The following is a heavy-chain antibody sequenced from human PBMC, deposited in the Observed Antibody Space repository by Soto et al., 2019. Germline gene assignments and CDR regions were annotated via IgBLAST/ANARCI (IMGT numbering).Heavy chain of an antibody. CDR1: GVSITPYY. Sequence: SETLSLTCPVSGVSITPYYWTWIRHPPGKGLEWIGYVYHTGNTYYNPSLKSRVTISLDTSKNQVSLRLKSVTAADTAVYYCTREQYNWKLWGQGTLVTVS. J-gene: IGHJ4*02. CDR2: VYHTGNT. V-gene: IGHV4-59*01. D-gene: IGHD1-20*01. CDR3: TREQYNWKL.